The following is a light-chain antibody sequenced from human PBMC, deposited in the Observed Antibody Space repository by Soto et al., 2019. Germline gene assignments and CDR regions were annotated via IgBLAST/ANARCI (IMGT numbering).Light chain of an antibody. V-gene: IGLV2-14*01. CDR1: SSDIGDYNY. CDR3: SSYTSDNTLI. CDR2: EVT. Sequence: QSALTQPASVSGSPGQSITISCTGASSDIGDYNYVSWYRQRPGKAPQLVIYEVTNRPSGISSRFSGSKSGSTASLTISGLQAADEADYYCSSYTSDNTLIFGGGTKVTVL. J-gene: IGLJ2*01.